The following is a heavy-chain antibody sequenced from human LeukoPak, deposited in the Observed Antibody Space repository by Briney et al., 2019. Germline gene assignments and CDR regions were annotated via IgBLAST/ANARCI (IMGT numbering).Heavy chain of an antibody. CDR3: ARDIGYHTFDY. CDR1: GFTFSNFW. V-gene: IGHV3-7*05. Sequence: GGSLRLSCAASGFTFSNFWMAWVRQAPEKGLEWVAHIKEDGSDKKYVDSVKGRFTISRDNPKNSLYLQMNSLRAEDTAVYYCARDIGYHTFDYWGQGGLVTVSS. J-gene: IGHJ4*02. CDR2: IKEDGSDK. D-gene: IGHD5-12*01.